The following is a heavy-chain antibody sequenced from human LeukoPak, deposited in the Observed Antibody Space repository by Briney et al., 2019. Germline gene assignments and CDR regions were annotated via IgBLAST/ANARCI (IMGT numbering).Heavy chain of an antibody. CDR1: GFTFSSSA. Sequence: PGGSLRLSCAASGFTFSSSAMSWVRQAPGKGLEWVSSISGSGSGGSTYYADSVKGRFTISRDNSKNTLYLQMNSLRAEDTAVYYCAKGGYYGDYDPNYFDYWGQGTLVTVSS. D-gene: IGHD4-17*01. CDR3: AKGGYYGDYDPNYFDY. CDR2: ISGSGSGGST. V-gene: IGHV3-23*01. J-gene: IGHJ4*02.